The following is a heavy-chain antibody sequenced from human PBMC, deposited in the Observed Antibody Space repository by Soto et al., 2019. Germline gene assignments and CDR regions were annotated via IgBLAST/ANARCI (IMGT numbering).Heavy chain of an antibody. Sequence: TGVSQRLSCTASGFTFSAYGMSWVSQDPGKGLEWVSGIRGSGGITQYADSVKGRFTISRDNSKNTLYLQMNSLRAEDTAVYFCAKDLWELSYYFDYWGQGSLVTVSS. D-gene: IGHD1-26*01. CDR2: IRGSGGIT. J-gene: IGHJ4*02. V-gene: IGHV3-23*01. CDR3: AKDLWELSYYFDY. CDR1: GFTFSAYG.